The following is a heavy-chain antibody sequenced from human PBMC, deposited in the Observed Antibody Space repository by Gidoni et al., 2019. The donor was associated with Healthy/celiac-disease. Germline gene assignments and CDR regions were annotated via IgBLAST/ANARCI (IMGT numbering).Heavy chain of an antibody. V-gene: IGHV1-18*04. J-gene: IGHJ5*02. CDR1: GSTFTSYG. CDR2: ISAYNGIT. CDR3: ARDHYYCSGSYGVSNWFDP. D-gene: IGHD3-10*01. Sequence: ASVKVSCKASGSTFTSYGFSWVRQAPGQGLEWMGWISAYNGITNHAQKLQDRVTMPIDTSTSTAYMELRSLRSDDTAVYYCARDHYYCSGSYGVSNWFDPWGQGTLVTVSS.